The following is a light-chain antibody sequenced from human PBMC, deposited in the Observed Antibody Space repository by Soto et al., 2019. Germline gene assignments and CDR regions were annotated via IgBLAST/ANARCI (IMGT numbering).Light chain of an antibody. CDR2: GAS. Sequence: DIVLTQSQGTLSLSPGERATLSCMASQSVSSTYLIWYQQKPGQAPRLLIYGASSRATGIPDRISGSGSGTDFPPTIRRLEPDEFAVHDCQKYGTFWTFGQGTKVDIK. CDR1: QSVSSTY. CDR3: QKYGTFWT. V-gene: IGKV3-20*01. J-gene: IGKJ1*01.